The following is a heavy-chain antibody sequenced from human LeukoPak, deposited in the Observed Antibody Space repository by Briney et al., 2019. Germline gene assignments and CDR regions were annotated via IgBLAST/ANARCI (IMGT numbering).Heavy chain of an antibody. J-gene: IGHJ4*02. Sequence: GGSLRLSCAASGFTFSSYWMHWVRQAPGKGLEWVSSISSSSSYIYYADSVKGRFTISRDNAKNSLYLQMNSLRAEDTAVYYCARDRTVVTLTYFDYWGQGTLVTVSS. D-gene: IGHD4-23*01. CDR1: GFTFSSYW. V-gene: IGHV3-21*01. CDR2: ISSSSSYI. CDR3: ARDRTVVTLTYFDY.